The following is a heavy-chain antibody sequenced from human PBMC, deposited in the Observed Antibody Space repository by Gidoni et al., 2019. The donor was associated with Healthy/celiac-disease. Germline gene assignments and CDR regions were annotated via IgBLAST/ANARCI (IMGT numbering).Heavy chain of an antibody. V-gene: IGHV2-5*02. CDR3: AHRLVITFGGVIDRGAGWFDP. CDR2: IYWDDDK. CDR1: GFSLSTSGVG. D-gene: IGHD3-16*02. Sequence: QITLKESGPTLVKPTQTLTLTCTFSGFSLSTSGVGVGWIRQPPGTALEWLALIYWDDDKRYSPPLKSRLTITTDTSKNQVVLTMTNMDPVDTATYYWAHRLVITFGGVIDRGAGWFDPWGQGTLVTVSS. J-gene: IGHJ5*02.